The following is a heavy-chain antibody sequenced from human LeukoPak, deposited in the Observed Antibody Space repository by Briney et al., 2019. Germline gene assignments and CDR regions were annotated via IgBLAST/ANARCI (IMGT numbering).Heavy chain of an antibody. J-gene: IGHJ4*02. CDR2: INPRIGDT. CDR1: GYTFTGFY. Sequence: GASVNVSCKASGYTFTGFYIHWVRQAPGQGLEWMGRINPRIGDTNSARRFQGRVTMTRDTSISTAYMDLNRLTSDDTAVYYCARGAWDYDGKDYWGQGTLVTVSS. V-gene: IGHV1-2*06. D-gene: IGHD1-7*01. CDR3: ARGAWDYDGKDY.